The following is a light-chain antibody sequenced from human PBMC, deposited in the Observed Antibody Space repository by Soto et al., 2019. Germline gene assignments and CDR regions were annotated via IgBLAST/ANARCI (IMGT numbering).Light chain of an antibody. J-gene: IGKJ1*01. CDR1: QGVRDW. CDR3: QQANSFPPTT. Sequence: DIQMTQSPSSVSASVGDRVTITCRASQGVRDWVAWYQRKPGKAPKLLFSTTSTLEDGVPSRFSGSASGTEFTLTISSLQPEDFATYYCQQANSFPPTTFGQGTKVDNK. V-gene: IGKV1-12*01. CDR2: TTS.